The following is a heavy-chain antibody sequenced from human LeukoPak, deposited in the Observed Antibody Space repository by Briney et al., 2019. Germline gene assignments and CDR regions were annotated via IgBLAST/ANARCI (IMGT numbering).Heavy chain of an antibody. J-gene: IGHJ6*02. V-gene: IGHV3-74*01. Sequence: GGSLRLSCAASGFTFSSYWMHWDRQAPGKGLVWVSRINSDGSSTSYADSVKGRFTISRDNTKNTMYLQMNSLRAEDTAVYYYAREHPIVVVPARIGHLQNAVYYYGMDVWGQGTTVTVSS. CDR2: INSDGSST. D-gene: IGHD2-2*01. CDR3: AREHPIVVVPARIGHLQNAVYYYGMDV. CDR1: GFTFSSYW.